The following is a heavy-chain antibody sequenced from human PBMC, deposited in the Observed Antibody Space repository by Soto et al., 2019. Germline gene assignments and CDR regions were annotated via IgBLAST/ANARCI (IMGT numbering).Heavy chain of an antibody. CDR3: ARVGFRFGELFLSYFDY. D-gene: IGHD3-10*01. Sequence: PSETLSLTCTVSGGSISSGGYYWSWIRQHPGKGLEWIGYIYYSGSTYYNPSLKSRVTISVDTSKNQFSLKLSSVTAADTAVYYCARVGFRFGELFLSYFDYWGQGTLVTVSS. J-gene: IGHJ4*02. CDR1: GGSISSGGYY. V-gene: IGHV4-31*03. CDR2: IYYSGST.